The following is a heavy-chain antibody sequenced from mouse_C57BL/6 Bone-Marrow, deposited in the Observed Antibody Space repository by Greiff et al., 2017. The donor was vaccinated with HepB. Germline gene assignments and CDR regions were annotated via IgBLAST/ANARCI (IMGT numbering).Heavy chain of an antibody. D-gene: IGHD6-1*01. CDR3: AREPFAY. V-gene: IGHV1-69*01. CDR2: IDPSDSYT. CDR1: GYTFTSYW. J-gene: IGHJ3*01. Sequence: QVQLQQPGAELVMPGASVKLSCKASGYTFTSYWMHWVKQGPGQGLEWIGEIDPSDSYTNYNQKFKGKSTLTVDKSSSTAYMQLSSLTSEDSAVYYCAREPFAYWGQGTLVTVSA.